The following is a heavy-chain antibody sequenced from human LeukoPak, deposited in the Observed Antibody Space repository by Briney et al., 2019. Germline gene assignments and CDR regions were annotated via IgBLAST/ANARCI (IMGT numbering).Heavy chain of an antibody. D-gene: IGHD6-13*01. J-gene: IGHJ4*02. Sequence: GGSLRLSCAASGFTFSSYSMNWVRQAPGKGLEWVSSISSSSSYIYYADSVKGRFTISRDNAKNPLYLQMNSLRAEDTAVYYCARDGSSWYFYFDYWGQGTLVTVSS. V-gene: IGHV3-21*01. CDR3: ARDGSSWYFYFDY. CDR2: ISSSSSYI. CDR1: GFTFSSYS.